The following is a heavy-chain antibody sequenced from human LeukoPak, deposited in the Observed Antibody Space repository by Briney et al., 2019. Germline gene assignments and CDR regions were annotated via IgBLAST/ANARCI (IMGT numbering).Heavy chain of an antibody. CDR1: GYTFTGYY. V-gene: IGHV1-2*02. CDR2: INPNSGDT. CDR3: ARRYYGSESGFDP. D-gene: IGHD3-10*01. Sequence: ASVKVSCKASGYTFTGYYIHWVRQAPGQGLEWMGWINPNSGDTNYAQRFQGRVTMTRDTSISTAYMELRRLTSDDTAVYYCARRYYGSESGFDPWGQGTLVTVSS. J-gene: IGHJ5*02.